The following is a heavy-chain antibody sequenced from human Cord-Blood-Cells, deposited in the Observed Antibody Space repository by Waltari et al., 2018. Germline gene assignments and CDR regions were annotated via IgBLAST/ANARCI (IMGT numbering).Heavy chain of an antibody. CDR2: INHSGST. D-gene: IGHD6-13*01. V-gene: IGHV4-34*01. CDR1: GGSFSGYY. CDR3: ASCPSAAGTRSNWFDP. Sequence: QVQLQQWGAGLLKPSETLSLTCAVYGGSFSGYYWSWIRQPPGKGLEWIGEINHSGSTNSTSSLKRRVTISVDTSKNQFSLKLSSVTAADTAVYYCASCPSAAGTRSNWFDPWGQGTLVTVSS. J-gene: IGHJ5*02.